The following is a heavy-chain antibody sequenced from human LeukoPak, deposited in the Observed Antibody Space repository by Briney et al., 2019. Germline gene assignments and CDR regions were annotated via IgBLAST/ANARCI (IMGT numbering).Heavy chain of an antibody. CDR1: GFTVSSNY. Sequence: PGGSLRLSCAASGFTVSSNYMSWVRQAPGKGLEWVSVIYSGGSTYYADSVKGRFTISRDNAKNSLYLQMNSLRAEDTAVYYCARDGGWVQGVIIAPDYWGQGTLVTVSS. J-gene: IGHJ4*02. CDR3: ARDGGWVQGVIIAPDY. D-gene: IGHD3-10*01. V-gene: IGHV3-53*01. CDR2: IYSGGST.